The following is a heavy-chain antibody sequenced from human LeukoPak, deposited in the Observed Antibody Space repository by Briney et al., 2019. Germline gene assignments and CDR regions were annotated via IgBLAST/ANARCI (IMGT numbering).Heavy chain of an antibody. J-gene: IGHJ3*02. CDR1: GFTFSNAW. CDR3: TTNDAFDI. Sequence: PGGSLRLSCAASGFTFSNAWMNWVRQAPGKGLEWVGRIKREPDGGATDYAAPVKGRFTISRDDPKNTLYLQMNSLKTEDTAVYYCTTNDAFDIWGQGTMVIVSS. CDR2: IKREPDGGAT. V-gene: IGHV3-15*01.